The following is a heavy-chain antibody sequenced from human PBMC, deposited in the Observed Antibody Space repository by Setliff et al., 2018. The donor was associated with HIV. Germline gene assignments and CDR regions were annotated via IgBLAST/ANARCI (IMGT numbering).Heavy chain of an antibody. CDR3: ARGQSRWTYYNYYYMDV. D-gene: IGHD6-13*01. V-gene: IGHV4-61*09. Sequence: LSLTCTVSGGSVSSGSYFWSWIRQPAGKGLEWIGHIFTSGSTNYNPSLKSRVTISVDTSENQFSLKLSSVTAADTAVYYCARGQSRWTYYNYYYMDVWGKGTTVTVSS. CDR1: GGSVSSGSYF. CDR2: IFTSGST. J-gene: IGHJ6*03.